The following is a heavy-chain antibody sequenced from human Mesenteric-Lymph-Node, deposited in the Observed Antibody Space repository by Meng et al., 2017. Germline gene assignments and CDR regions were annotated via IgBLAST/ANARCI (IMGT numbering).Heavy chain of an antibody. Sequence: GESLKISCAGSGFTFSDAWMSWVRQVPGKGLEWVGRIKSKIGGGATNYAAPVKGRFSISRDDSKNTLFLQMNSLKTDDTAVYYCTTESGYDLVHWGKGTVVTVSS. V-gene: IGHV3-15*01. CDR1: GFTFSDAW. J-gene: IGHJ4*02. CDR3: TTESGYDLVH. CDR2: IKSKIGGGAT. D-gene: IGHD5-12*01.